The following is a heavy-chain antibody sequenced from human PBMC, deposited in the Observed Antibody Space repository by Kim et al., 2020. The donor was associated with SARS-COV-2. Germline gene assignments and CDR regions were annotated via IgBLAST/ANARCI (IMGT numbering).Heavy chain of an antibody. D-gene: IGHD3-22*01. CDR3: ARGTYYYDSSGPPVGFDY. Sequence: GGSLRLSCAASGFTFSSYGMHWVRQAPGKGLEWVAVIWYDGSNKYYADSVKGRFTISRDNSKNTLYLQMNSLRAEDTAVYYCARGTYYYDSSGPPVGFDYWGQGTLVTLSS. J-gene: IGHJ4*02. CDR2: IWYDGSNK. V-gene: IGHV3-33*01. CDR1: GFTFSSYG.